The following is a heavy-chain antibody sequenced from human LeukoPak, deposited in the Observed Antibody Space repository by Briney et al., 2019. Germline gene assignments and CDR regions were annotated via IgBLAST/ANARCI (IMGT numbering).Heavy chain of an antibody. CDR2: VTKSGGGT. V-gene: IGHV3-23*01. Sequence: PGGSLRLSCTASGFTFSSYAMSWVRQAPGKGLEWVSGVTKSGGGTEPADSVKGRVSISRDNSKNTLYLQMNSLRPEDTALYYCAKLSHIGNVDYWGQGTLVTVSS. CDR3: AKLSHIGNVDY. J-gene: IGHJ4*02. CDR1: GFTFSSYA.